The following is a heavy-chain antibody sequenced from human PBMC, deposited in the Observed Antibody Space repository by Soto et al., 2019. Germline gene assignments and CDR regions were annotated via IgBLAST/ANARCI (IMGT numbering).Heavy chain of an antibody. CDR1: GGTFSSYA. V-gene: IGHV1-69*01. Sequence: QVQLVQSGAEVKKPGSSVKVSCKASGGTFSSYAISWVRQAPGQGLEWMGGIIPIFGTANYAQKFQGRVTITADESMSTAYMELSSLRSEDTAVYYCARAGYYYDSSGYYAVHYYYYGMDVWGQGTTVTVSS. CDR2: IIPIFGTA. D-gene: IGHD3-22*01. J-gene: IGHJ6*02. CDR3: ARAGYYYDSSGYYAVHYYYYGMDV.